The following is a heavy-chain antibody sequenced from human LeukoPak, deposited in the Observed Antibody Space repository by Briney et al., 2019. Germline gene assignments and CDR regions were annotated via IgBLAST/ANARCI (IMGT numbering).Heavy chain of an antibody. V-gene: IGHV3-23*01. CDR3: ATFGVIVRNDYYDY. Sequence: GGSLRLSCVGSGFIFRSYAVTWVRQAPGKGLEWVSSITANGDATYYADSVKGRFTISRDNSKNTLYLQMSSLRAEDTAVYYCATFGVIVRNDYYDYWGQGALVAVSS. J-gene: IGHJ4*02. CDR2: ITANGDAT. D-gene: IGHD3-3*01. CDR1: GFIFRSYA.